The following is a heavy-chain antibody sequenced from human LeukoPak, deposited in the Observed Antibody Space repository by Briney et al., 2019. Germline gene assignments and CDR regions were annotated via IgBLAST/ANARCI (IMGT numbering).Heavy chain of an antibody. D-gene: IGHD3-3*01. Sequence: PGGSLRLSCAASGFTFSSYWMSWVRQAPGKGLVWVSRINSDGSSTSYADSVKGRFTISRDNAKNTLYLQMNSLRAEDTAVYYCARVGDYDFWSGYFSGYYYYGMDVWGQGTTVTVSS. CDR2: INSDGSST. CDR3: ARVGDYDFWSGYFSGYYYYGMDV. V-gene: IGHV3-74*01. J-gene: IGHJ6*02. CDR1: GFTFSSYW.